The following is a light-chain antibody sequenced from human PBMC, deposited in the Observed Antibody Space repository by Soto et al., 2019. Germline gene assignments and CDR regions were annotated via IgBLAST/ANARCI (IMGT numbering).Light chain of an antibody. V-gene: IGKV1-9*01. CDR2: AAS. CDR1: QGINTF. Sequence: IQLTQCPSSLSASLGDRVTITCRASQGINTFLAWYQQKAGKAPKLLIYAASTLQSGVPSRFSGSGSGTDFTLTISSLQSEDFATYYCQQLNTYPITFGQGTRLEIK. CDR3: QQLNTYPIT. J-gene: IGKJ5*01.